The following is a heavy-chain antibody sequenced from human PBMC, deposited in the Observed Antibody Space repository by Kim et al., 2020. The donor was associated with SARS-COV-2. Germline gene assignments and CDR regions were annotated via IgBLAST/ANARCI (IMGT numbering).Heavy chain of an antibody. J-gene: IGHJ6*02. Sequence: GGSLRLSCAASGFRFSEYDMNWVRQAPGKGLEWLSSVSTSSTYTNYADSGRGRFIISRDNARYSLSLQMDSLRPEDTAVYYCARDPYNSYAMDLWGQGTTVTVSS. V-gene: IGHV3-11*05. D-gene: IGHD2-2*02. CDR2: VSTSSTYT. CDR3: ARDPYNSYAMDL. CDR1: GFRFSEYD.